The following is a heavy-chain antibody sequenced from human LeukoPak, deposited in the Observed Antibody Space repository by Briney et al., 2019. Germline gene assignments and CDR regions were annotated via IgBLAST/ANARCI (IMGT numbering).Heavy chain of an antibody. CDR2: IYYSGST. CDR3: ARDMRVAVAGVYYYYMDV. D-gene: IGHD6-19*01. J-gene: IGHJ6*03. V-gene: IGHV4-39*07. CDR1: GGSISSSSYY. Sequence: SETLSLTCTVSGGSISSSSYYWGWICQPPGKGLEWIGSIYYSGSTYYNPSLKSRVTISVDTSKNQFSLKLSSVTAADTAVYYCARDMRVAVAGVYYYYMDVWGKGTTVTISS.